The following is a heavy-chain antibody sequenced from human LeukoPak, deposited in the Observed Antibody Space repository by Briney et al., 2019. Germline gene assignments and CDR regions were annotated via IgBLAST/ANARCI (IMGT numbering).Heavy chain of an antibody. D-gene: IGHD2-2*01. J-gene: IGHJ4*02. Sequence: PGGSLRLSCAASGFTFSSYGMHWVRQAPGKGLEWVAFIRYDGSNKYYADSVKGRFTISRDNSKNTLYLQMNSLRAEDKDVYYCAKDQDIVVVPAASGLDYWGQGTLVTVSS. V-gene: IGHV3-30*02. CDR1: GFTFSSYG. CDR3: AKDQDIVVVPAASGLDY. CDR2: IRYDGSNK.